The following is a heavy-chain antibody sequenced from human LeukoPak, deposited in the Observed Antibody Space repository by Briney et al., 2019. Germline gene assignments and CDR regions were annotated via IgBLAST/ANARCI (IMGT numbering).Heavy chain of an antibody. J-gene: IGHJ4*02. CDR3: AAAPYDSSGYYGH. Sequence: SVKVSCKTSGFTFTSSAMHWVRQARGQRLEWIGWIVVGSGNTNYAQKFQERVTITRDMSTSTAYMELSSLRSEDTAVYYCAAAPYDSSGYYGHWGQGTLVTVSS. CDR2: IVVGSGNT. D-gene: IGHD3-22*01. V-gene: IGHV1-58*02. CDR1: GFTFTSSA.